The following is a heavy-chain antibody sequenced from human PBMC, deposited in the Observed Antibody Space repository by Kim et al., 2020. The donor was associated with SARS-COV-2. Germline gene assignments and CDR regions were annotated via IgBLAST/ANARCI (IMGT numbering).Heavy chain of an antibody. Sequence: SETLSLTCTVSGGSISSSSYYWGWIRQPPGKGLEWIGSIYYSGSTYYNPSLKSRVTISVDTSKNQFSLKLSSVTAADTAVYYCARAYCSSTSCYKGSRNLSWFDPWGQGTLVTVSS. D-gene: IGHD2-2*02. CDR3: ARAYCSSTSCYKGSRNLSWFDP. CDR2: IYYSGST. V-gene: IGHV4-39*01. CDR1: GGSISSSSYY. J-gene: IGHJ5*02.